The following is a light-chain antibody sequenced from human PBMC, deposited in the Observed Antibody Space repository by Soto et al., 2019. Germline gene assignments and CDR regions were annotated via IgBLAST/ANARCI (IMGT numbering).Light chain of an antibody. CDR2: AAS. Sequence: EIGLTQSPGTLSLAPGESATLSCRASQSVSSSYLAWYQQRPGQAPRLLIYAASSRATGIPDRFSGSGSGTDFTLTICSLEPEDFAVYYCQQYGSSPRTFGQGTKVDIK. CDR3: QQYGSSPRT. CDR1: QSVSSSY. J-gene: IGKJ1*01. V-gene: IGKV3-20*01.